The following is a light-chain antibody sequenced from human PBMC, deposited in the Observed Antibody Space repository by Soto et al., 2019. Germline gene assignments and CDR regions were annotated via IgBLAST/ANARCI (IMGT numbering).Light chain of an antibody. J-gene: IGKJ1*01. Sequence: SPMTQSPSTLSATVGDRVTITCRASQSITTWLAWYQQRPGKAPSLLITDASKLESGVPPRFNGSRSETEFTLTIRYLQPDDFATHYCQQYNSFPWTLGLGAKVDVK. CDR1: QSITTW. CDR2: DAS. V-gene: IGKV1-5*01. CDR3: QQYNSFPWT.